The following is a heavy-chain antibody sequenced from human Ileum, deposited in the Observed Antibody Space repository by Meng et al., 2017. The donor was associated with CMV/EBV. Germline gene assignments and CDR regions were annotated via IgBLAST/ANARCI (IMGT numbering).Heavy chain of an antibody. D-gene: IGHD2-15*01. CDR1: GFTFSSYS. J-gene: IGHJ6*02. CDR3: ARGKDNVISGDYHYALDV. Sequence: GGSLTLSCTTSGFTFSSYSMNWVRQAPGKGLEWVSYISTSSSTIYHADSVKGRFTISRDNVKHSLYLQMNSLRAEDTAMYYCARGKDNVISGDYHYALDVWGPGTTVTVSS. CDR2: ISTSSSTI. V-gene: IGHV3-48*04.